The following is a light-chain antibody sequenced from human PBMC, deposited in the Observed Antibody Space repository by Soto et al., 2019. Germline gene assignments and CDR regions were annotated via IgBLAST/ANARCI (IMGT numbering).Light chain of an antibody. J-gene: IGKJ1*01. CDR1: QSVSSY. V-gene: IGKV3-11*01. CDR2: DAS. CDR3: QQRGNWPWT. Sequence: EIVLTQSPATLSLSPGERATLSCRASQSVSSYLAWYQQKPGQAPRLLIYDASNRATGIPARFSGSGSGTALTLTISSLEPEDFAVYYCQQRGNWPWTFGQGTKVEIK.